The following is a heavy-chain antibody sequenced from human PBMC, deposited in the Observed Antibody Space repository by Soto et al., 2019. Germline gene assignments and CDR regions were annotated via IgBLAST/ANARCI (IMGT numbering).Heavy chain of an antibody. CDR1: GGTFSSYA. CDR3: VRVVAIPGYFDY. D-gene: IGHD2-15*01. Sequence: SVKVSCKTSGGTFSSYAMRWVRQAPGQGLEWMGGIVPIVDTATYAQKFQGRVTITADESTSTAYMELSRLRSDDTAVYYCVRVVAIPGYFDYWGQGTLVTVSS. J-gene: IGHJ4*02. V-gene: IGHV1-69*13. CDR2: IVPIVDTA.